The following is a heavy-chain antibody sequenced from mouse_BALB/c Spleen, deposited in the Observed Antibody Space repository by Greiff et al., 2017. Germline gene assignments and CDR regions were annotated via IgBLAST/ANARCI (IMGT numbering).Heavy chain of an antibody. D-gene: IGHD1-1*01. CDR1: GFTFSSYY. CDR3: ARRYYGSNYFDY. Sequence: EVKLVESGGGLVKLGGSLKLSCAASGFTFSSYYMSWVRQTPEKRLELVAAINSNGGSTYYPDTVKGRFTISRDNAKNTLYLQMSSLKSEDTALYYCARRYYGSNYFDYWGQGTTLTVSS. J-gene: IGHJ2*01. V-gene: IGHV5-6-2*01. CDR2: INSNGGST.